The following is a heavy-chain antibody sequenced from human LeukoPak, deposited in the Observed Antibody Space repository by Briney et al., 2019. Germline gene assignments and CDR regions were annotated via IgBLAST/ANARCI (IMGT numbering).Heavy chain of an antibody. CDR1: GFNFSTYN. CDR2: ISSSSRTR. CDR3: ARDRHGDGDYGSPSPAFDI. V-gene: IGHV3-48*04. Sequence: PGGSLRLSCAASGFNFSTYNVNWVRQAPGKGLDWVSYISSSSRTRYYADSVKGRFTISRDNAKDSLYLQMNSLRAEDTAVYYCARDRHGDGDYGSPSPAFDIWGQGTMVTVSS. D-gene: IGHD4-17*01. J-gene: IGHJ3*02.